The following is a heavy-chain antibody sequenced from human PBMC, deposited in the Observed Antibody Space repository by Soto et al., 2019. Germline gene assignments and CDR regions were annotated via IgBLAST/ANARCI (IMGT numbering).Heavy chain of an antibody. V-gene: IGHV3-23*01. CDR1: GFTFGNFA. D-gene: IGHD3-3*02. Sequence: QLLESGGGLVQSGGSLRLSCAASGFTFGNFAMSWVRQAPGKGLEWVSGIGGRGTTFYADSVKGRFTISRDNSKNTLHLQMNSLLTEDLAVYYCTKFRGMTCGDYHLDYWGQGTLVTVSS. J-gene: IGHJ4*02. CDR2: IGGRGTT. CDR3: TKFRGMTCGDYHLDY.